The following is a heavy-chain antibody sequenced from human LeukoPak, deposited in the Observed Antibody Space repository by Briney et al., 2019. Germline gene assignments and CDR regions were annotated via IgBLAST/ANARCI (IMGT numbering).Heavy chain of an antibody. J-gene: IGHJ4*02. CDR3: ARGLGKSALDYFDY. CDR1: GDSITNDNW. Sequence: PSGTLSLTCGVSGDSITNDNWWTWVRQPPGKGLEWIGQIHHGGTTIYNPSLKSRVTMSVDKSKNQFSLKLISMTAADTAVYYCARGLGKSALDYFDYWGQGTVVTVSS. D-gene: IGHD3-16*01. CDR2: IHHGGTT. V-gene: IGHV4-4*02.